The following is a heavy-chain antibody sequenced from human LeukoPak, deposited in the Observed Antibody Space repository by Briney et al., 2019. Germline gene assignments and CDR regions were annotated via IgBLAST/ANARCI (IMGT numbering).Heavy chain of an antibody. D-gene: IGHD3-22*01. CDR2: INHSGST. V-gene: IGHV4-34*01. CDR3: ARDSYYDSSIDY. J-gene: IGHJ4*02. Sequence: PSETLPLTCAVYGGSFSGYYWSWIRQPPGKGLEWIAEINHSGSTNYNPSLKSRVTISVDTSKNQFSLKLSSVTAADTAVYYCARDSYYDSSIDYWGQGTLVTVSS. CDR1: GGSFSGYY.